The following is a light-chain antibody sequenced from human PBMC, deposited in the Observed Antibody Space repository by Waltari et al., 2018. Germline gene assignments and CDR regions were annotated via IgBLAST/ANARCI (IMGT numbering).Light chain of an antibody. V-gene: IGKV2-28*01. CDR1: QSLLHRNGNNY. Sequence: DIVVTQSPLSLPVTPGEPASISCRSSQSLLHRNGNNYLSWYLQKPGQSPQLLIYLGSNRDSGVPDRFSGSGSGTDFTLRISRVEAEDVGVYYCMQSLQTLWTFGPGTKVEI. CDR3: MQSLQTLWT. J-gene: IGKJ1*01. CDR2: LGS.